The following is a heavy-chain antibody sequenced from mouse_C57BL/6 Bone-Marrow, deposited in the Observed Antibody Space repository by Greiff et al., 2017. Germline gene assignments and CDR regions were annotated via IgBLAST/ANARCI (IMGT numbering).Heavy chain of an antibody. Sequence: VLLVQSGPGLVAPSQSVSISCTASGFSLTSYGVDWVRQPPGQGLEWLGVIWGGGSTNYNSALMPRLSISKDNSKGQVFLRRNSLQTDDTAMYFPYWGQGTTLTVSS. CDR1: GFSLTSYG. J-gene: IGHJ2*01. V-gene: IGHV2-9*01. CDR2: IWGGGST. CDR3: Y.